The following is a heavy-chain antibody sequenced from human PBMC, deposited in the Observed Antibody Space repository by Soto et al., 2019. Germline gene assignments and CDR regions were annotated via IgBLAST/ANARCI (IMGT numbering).Heavy chain of an antibody. Sequence: VQLVESGGGLVQPGGSLRLSCAASGFTFSSYAMSWVRQAPGKGLEWVSAISGSGGSTYYADSVKGRFTISRDNSKNTLYLQMNSLRAEDTAVYYCAKDLVGYCSGGSCYYFDYWGQGTLVTVSS. D-gene: IGHD2-15*01. J-gene: IGHJ4*02. CDR2: ISGSGGST. V-gene: IGHV3-23*04. CDR3: AKDLVGYCSGGSCYYFDY. CDR1: GFTFSSYA.